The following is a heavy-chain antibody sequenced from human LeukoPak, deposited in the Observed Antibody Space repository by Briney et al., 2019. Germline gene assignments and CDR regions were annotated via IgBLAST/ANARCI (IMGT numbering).Heavy chain of an antibody. V-gene: IGHV1-46*01. J-gene: IGHJ6*03. CDR1: GYTFTSYY. D-gene: IGHD3-22*01. CDR3: ARGEITMIFYYYYMDV. CDR2: INPSGGST. Sequence: ASVKVSCKASGYTFTSYYMHWVRQAPGQGLEWMGIINPSGGSTSYAQKFQGRVTMTRDTSTSTVYMELSSLRSEDTAVYYCARGEITMIFYYYYMDVWGKGTTVTVSS.